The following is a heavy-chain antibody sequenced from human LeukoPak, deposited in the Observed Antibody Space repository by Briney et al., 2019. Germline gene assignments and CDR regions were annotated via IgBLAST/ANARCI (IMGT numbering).Heavy chain of an antibody. CDR2: ISSSSSYI. J-gene: IGHJ2*01. D-gene: IGHD3-10*01. Sequence: PGGSLRLSCAASGFTFSSYSMNWVRQAPGKGLEWVSSISSSSSYIYYADSVKGRFTISRDNAESSVYLQMNSLRAEDTAVYYCARDRVGYWYFDLWGRGTLVTVSS. CDR1: GFTFSSYS. V-gene: IGHV3-21*01. CDR3: ARDRVGYWYFDL.